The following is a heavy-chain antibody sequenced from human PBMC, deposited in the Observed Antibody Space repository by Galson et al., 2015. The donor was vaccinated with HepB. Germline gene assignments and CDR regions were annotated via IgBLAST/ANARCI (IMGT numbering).Heavy chain of an antibody. V-gene: IGHV3-30*18. Sequence: SLRLSCAASGFTFSNYGMHWVRQAPGKGLEWVAVISYDGSNKYYADSVKARFTTSRDNSKNTLYLQMNSLRAEDTALYYCAKDPYLYSALAGTMAGFDYWGQGTLVTVSS. D-gene: IGHD6-19*01. CDR3: AKDPYLYSALAGTMAGFDY. CDR2: ISYDGSNK. CDR1: GFTFSNYG. J-gene: IGHJ4*02.